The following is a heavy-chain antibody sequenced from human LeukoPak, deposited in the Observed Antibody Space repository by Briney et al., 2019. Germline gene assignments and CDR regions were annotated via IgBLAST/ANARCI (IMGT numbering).Heavy chain of an antibody. V-gene: IGHV1-2*02. CDR1: GYTFTAYY. Sequence: ASVKVSCKASGYTFTAYYIHWVRQAPGQGLEWIGWINPNNGGTHYAQKFQGRVTLTRDSSISTAYMEVRSLRSDDTAVYYCARSSRGDYWGQGTQVTVSS. J-gene: IGHJ4*02. CDR3: ARSSRGDY. D-gene: IGHD1-26*01. CDR2: INPNNGGT.